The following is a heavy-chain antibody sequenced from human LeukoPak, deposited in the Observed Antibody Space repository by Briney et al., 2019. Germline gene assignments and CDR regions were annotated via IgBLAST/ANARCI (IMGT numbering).Heavy chain of an antibody. CDR3: ARDGSARPGNNNFYY. D-gene: IGHD1-26*01. CDR2: ISPNSGDT. CDR1: GYGFTGYY. Sequence: ASVKVSCKASGYGFTGYYLHWVRQAPRQGLEWMGWISPNSGDTDYARKFQGRVTMTRDTSITTAYMELSGLTSDDTAVYYCARDGSARPGNNNFYYWGQGTLVTVSS. J-gene: IGHJ4*02. V-gene: IGHV1-2*02.